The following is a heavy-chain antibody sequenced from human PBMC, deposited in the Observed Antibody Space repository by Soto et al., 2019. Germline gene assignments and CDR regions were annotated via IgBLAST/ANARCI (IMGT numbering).Heavy chain of an antibody. D-gene: IGHD1-26*01. V-gene: IGHV1-8*01. CDR1: RYTFTSYD. J-gene: IGHJ3*02. CDR2: MNPNSGNT. Sequence: QEQLVQSGAEVKKPGASVKVSCKASRYTFTSYDITWVRQATRQGLEWMGWMNPNSGNTGYAQKFQGRVTMTRNTSIGTAYMELSSLRSEDTAVYYCATERWEDAFVIWGQGTMVTVSS. CDR3: ATERWEDAFVI.